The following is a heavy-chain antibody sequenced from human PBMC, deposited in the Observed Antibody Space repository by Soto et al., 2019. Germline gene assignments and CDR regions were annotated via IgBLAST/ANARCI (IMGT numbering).Heavy chain of an antibody. CDR3: AQTLGSAVAGPGRFDL. D-gene: IGHD6-19*01. CDR1: GGTFNRYA. J-gene: IGHJ2*01. CDR2: ITPMFGIG. Sequence: QVQLVQSGAEVKKPGSSVKVSCKASGGTFNRYAISWLRQAPGQGPEWMGGITPMFGIGNYAQKFQGRVTITADEPTTPVHMELRRLTCEDTAVYYCAQTLGSAVAGPGRFDLWGRGTRVIVSS. V-gene: IGHV1-69*12.